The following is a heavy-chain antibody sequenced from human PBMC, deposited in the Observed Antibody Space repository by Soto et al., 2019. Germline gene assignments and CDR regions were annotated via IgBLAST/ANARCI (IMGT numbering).Heavy chain of an antibody. CDR2: IYYSGST. J-gene: IGHJ6*02. D-gene: IGHD3-22*01. CDR3: ARDRRIVGKPHYYYYGMDV. V-gene: IGHV4-59*01. CDR1: GGSISSYY. Sequence: SETLSLTCTVSGGSISSYYWSWIRQPPGKGLEWIGCIYYSGSTNYNPSLKSRVTISVDTSKNQFSLKLSSVTAADTAVYYCARDRRIVGKPHYYYYGMDVWGQGTTVTVSS.